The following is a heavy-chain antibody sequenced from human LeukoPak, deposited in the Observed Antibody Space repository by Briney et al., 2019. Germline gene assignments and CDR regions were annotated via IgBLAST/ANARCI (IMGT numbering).Heavy chain of an antibody. J-gene: IGHJ5*02. CDR3: ARDLGGANWFDP. CDR2: IYTSGST. Sequence: SQTLSLTCTVSGGSISSGSYYWSWIRQPAGKGLEWIGRIYTSGSTNYNPSHKSRVTISVDTSKNQFSLTLSSVTAADTAVYYCARDLGGANWFDPWGQGTLVTVSS. V-gene: IGHV4-61*02. D-gene: IGHD3-16*01. CDR1: GGSISSGSYY.